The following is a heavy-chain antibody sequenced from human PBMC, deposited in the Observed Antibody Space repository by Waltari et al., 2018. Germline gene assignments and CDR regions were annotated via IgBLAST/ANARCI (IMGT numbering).Heavy chain of an antibody. CDR1: GGTFSSYA. Sequence: QVQLVQSGAEVKKPGSSVKVSCKASGGTFSSYAISWVRQAPGQGLEWMGGIIPIFGTANYAQKFQGRVTITTDESTSTAYMELSSLRSEDTAVYYCARSSLTMVRGVVYYFDYWGQGTLVTVSS. CDR3: ARSSLTMVRGVVYYFDY. V-gene: IGHV1-69*05. CDR2: IIPIFGTA. J-gene: IGHJ4*02. D-gene: IGHD3-10*01.